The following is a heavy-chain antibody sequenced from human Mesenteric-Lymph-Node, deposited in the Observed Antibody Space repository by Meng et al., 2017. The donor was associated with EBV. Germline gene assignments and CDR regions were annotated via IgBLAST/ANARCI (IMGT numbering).Heavy chain of an antibody. Sequence: LVRYELEVTYLVPAVNVSCNISGSTLTKYCLCWLRQAPGPGLEWMGCISVPNGDSDYAQELQGRVTMTTDTSTNTAYMELRSLRSDDTAVYYCARGHARIYNNGWASVFEYWGQGTLVTVSS. CDR1: GSTLTKYC. J-gene: IGHJ4*02. D-gene: IGHD6-19*01. V-gene: IGHV1-18*01. CDR3: ARGHARIYNNGWASVFEY. CDR2: ISVPNGDS.